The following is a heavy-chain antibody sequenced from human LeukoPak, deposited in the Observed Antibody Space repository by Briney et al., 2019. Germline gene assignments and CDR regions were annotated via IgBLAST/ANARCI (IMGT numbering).Heavy chain of an antibody. CDR2: IIPIFGTA. D-gene: IGHD1-26*01. Sequence: ASVKVSCKASGGTFSSYAISWVRQAPGQGLEWVGGIIPIFGTANYAQKFQGRVTMTTDTSTTTAYMELRSLRSDDTAVYYCARVEWELPTTIDYWGQGTLVTVSS. V-gene: IGHV1-69*05. CDR1: GGTFSSYA. CDR3: ARVEWELPTTIDY. J-gene: IGHJ4*02.